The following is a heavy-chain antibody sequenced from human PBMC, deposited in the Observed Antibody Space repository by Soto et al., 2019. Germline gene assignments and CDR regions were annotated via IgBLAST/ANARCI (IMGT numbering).Heavy chain of an antibody. CDR3: ARAKYYYYPHTGGLLAS. D-gene: IGHD3-10*01. J-gene: IGHJ5*01. Sequence: GEAMKISYAASRFTFSSYSMNWVRHAPGKGLEWVSSISRRSSYIYYADAVKGRFTISRDNAKNSLYLQMNSLSAEDPAVYYCARAKYYYYPHTGGLLASWGQGTLVTVSS. CDR2: ISRRSSYI. CDR1: RFTFSSYS. V-gene: IGHV3-21*01.